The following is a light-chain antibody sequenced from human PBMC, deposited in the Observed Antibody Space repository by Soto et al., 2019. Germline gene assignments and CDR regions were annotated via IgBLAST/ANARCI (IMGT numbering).Light chain of an antibody. Sequence: NQLTQTSSTLSAXVGDXVTIXXRXSQSISSWLAWYQQKLGRAPRLLIYDASSLESGVPSRFSGSGYGTEFTLTISSLQPDDFATYYCQQYNTYSSLPFGGGTMADIK. CDR1: QSISSW. V-gene: IGKV1-5*01. CDR2: DAS. CDR3: QQYNTYSSLP. J-gene: IGKJ4*01.